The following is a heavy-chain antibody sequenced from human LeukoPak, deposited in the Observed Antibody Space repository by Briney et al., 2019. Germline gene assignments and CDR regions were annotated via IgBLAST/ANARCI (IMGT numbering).Heavy chain of an antibody. CDR1: GYTFTSYY. CDR3: ARTGYSSSWYTY. Sequence: SSVKVSCKSSGYTFTSYYMHWVRQAPGQGLEWMGIINPSGGSTSYAQKFQGRVTMTRNTSTSTVYMELSSLRSEDTGVYYCARTGYSSSWYTYWGQGPLVTVSS. D-gene: IGHD6-13*01. J-gene: IGHJ4*02. V-gene: IGHV1-46*01. CDR2: INPSGGST.